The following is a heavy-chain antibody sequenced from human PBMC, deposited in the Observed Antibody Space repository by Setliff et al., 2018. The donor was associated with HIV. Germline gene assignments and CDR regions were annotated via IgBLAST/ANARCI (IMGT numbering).Heavy chain of an antibody. CDR1: GDTFNSFP. CDR3: ARDLRYYDSSGYYYDDWSDP. Sequence: EASVKVSCKASGDTFNSFPISWVRQAPGQGLEWMGGIIPRFGSTNLAQKFQGRLTITTDESTSTAYMELTNLTSADTAIYYCARDLRYYDSSGYYYDDWSDPWGQGTPVTVSS. V-gene: IGHV1-69*05. D-gene: IGHD3-22*01. CDR2: IIPRFGST. J-gene: IGHJ5*02.